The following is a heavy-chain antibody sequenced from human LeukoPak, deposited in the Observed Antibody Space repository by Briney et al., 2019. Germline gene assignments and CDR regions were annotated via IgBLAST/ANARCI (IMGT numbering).Heavy chain of an antibody. CDR3: AKFDC. CDR1: GFTFSSYD. Sequence: GGSLRLSCAASGFTFSSYDIHWVRQAPGKGLEWVAFIRYDGSNKYYAGSVKGRFTISRDNSKNTLYLQMNSLRVEDTAVYYCAKFDCWGQGTLVTVSS. CDR2: IRYDGSNK. V-gene: IGHV3-30*02. J-gene: IGHJ4*02.